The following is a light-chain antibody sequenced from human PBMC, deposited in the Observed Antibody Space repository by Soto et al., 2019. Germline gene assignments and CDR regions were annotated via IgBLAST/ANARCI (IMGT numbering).Light chain of an antibody. CDR3: QSYDSSLSGRVV. V-gene: IGLV1-40*01. CDR2: GNI. Sequence: QSVLTQPPSVSGAPGQRVTISCTGSSSNIGAGYDVHWYQQLPGTAPKLLIYGNINRPSGVPDRFSGSQSGTSASLAITGIQAEDEADYDCQSYDSSLSGRVVFGGGTKVTVL. CDR1: SSNIGAGYD. J-gene: IGLJ2*01.